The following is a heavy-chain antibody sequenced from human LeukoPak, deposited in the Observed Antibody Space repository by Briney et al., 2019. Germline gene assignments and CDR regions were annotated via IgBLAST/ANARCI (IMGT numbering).Heavy chain of an antibody. CDR1: GFTFSSYA. J-gene: IGHJ4*02. CDR3: AGSSHLGFVELFGALDY. V-gene: IGHV3-53*01. D-gene: IGHD3-10*01. CDR2: IYSGGKT. Sequence: PGGSLRLSCAASGFTFSSYAMSWARQAPGKGLEWVSLIYSGGKTYYADSVKGRFTISRDNSKNTLYLQMNSLKAEDTAVYYCAGSSHLGFVELFGALDYWGQGTLVTVSS.